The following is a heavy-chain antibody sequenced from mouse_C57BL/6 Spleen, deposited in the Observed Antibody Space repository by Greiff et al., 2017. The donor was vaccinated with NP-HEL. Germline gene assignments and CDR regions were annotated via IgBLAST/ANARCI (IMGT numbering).Heavy chain of an antibody. D-gene: IGHD2-5*01. Sequence: EVQLQQSVAELVRPGASVKMSCTASGFTFTNTYMHWVKQRPEQGLEWIGRIDPANGNTNYDAKFQGKATLTADTSSNTAYLQLSSLTSEDAAIYYCAKFSNLAWFDYWGQGTPVTVSA. CDR2: IDPANGNT. V-gene: IGHV14-3*01. CDR3: AKFSNLAWFDY. J-gene: IGHJ3*01. CDR1: GFTFTNTY.